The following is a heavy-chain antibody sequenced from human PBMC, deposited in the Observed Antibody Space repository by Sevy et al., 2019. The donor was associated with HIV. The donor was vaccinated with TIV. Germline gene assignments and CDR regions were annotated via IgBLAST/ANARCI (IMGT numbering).Heavy chain of an antibody. V-gene: IGHV4-34*01. CDR3: ARFWLSAHDY. D-gene: IGHD5-12*01. CDR2: INHSGST. J-gene: IGHJ4*02. Sequence: SETLSLTCAVYGGSFSGYYWNWIRQPPGKGLEWIGEINHSGSTNYNPSLKSRVTISVDTSKNQFSLKLSSVTAADTAVYYCARFWLSAHDYWGQGTLVTVSS. CDR1: GGSFSGYY.